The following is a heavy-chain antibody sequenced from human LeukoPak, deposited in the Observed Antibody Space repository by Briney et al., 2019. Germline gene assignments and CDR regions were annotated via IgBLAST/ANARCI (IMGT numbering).Heavy chain of an antibody. Sequence: GGSLRLSCAASGFTVSSNYMSWVRQAPGKGLEWVSVIYSGGSTYYADSVKGRFTISRDNAKNTLYLQMNSLRAEDTAVYYCARPMAGTDAFDIWGQGTMVTVSS. CDR3: ARPMAGTDAFDI. J-gene: IGHJ3*02. CDR1: GFTVSSNY. V-gene: IGHV3-53*01. CDR2: IYSGGST. D-gene: IGHD6-19*01.